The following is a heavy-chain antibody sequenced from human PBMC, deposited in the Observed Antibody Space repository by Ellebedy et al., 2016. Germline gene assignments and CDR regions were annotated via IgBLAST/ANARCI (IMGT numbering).Heavy chain of an antibody. CDR1: GGSISSSNW. D-gene: IGHD6-19*01. J-gene: IGHJ4*02. CDR3: ARSVAGTGYYFDY. Sequence: SETLSLTCAVSGGSISSSNWWSWVRQPPGKGLEWIGEIYHSGSTNYNPSLKSRVTISVDKSKNQFSLKLSSVTAADTAVYYCARSVAGTGYYFDYWGQGTLVTVSS. CDR2: IYHSGST. V-gene: IGHV4-4*02.